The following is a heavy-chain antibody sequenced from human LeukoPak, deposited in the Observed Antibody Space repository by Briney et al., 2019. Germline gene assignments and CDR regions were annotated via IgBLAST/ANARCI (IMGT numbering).Heavy chain of an antibody. CDR1: GFTLNNYD. V-gene: IGHV3-48*03. D-gene: IGHD3-3*01. CDR3: ARDPTIFGVVRTYYYYYGMDV. Sequence: GGSLRLSCAASGFTLNNYDMNWVRQAPGKGLEWVSYISNTGSTIYYADSVKGRFTISRDNAKNSLYLQMNSLRAEDTAVYYCARDPTIFGVVRTYYYYYGMDVWGQGTTVTVSS. J-gene: IGHJ6*02. CDR2: ISNTGSTI.